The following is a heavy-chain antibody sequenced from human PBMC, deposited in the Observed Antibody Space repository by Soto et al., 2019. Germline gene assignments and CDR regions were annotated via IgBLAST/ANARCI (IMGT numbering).Heavy chain of an antibody. V-gene: IGHV3-33*01. Sequence: QVQLVESGGGVVQPGRSLRLSCAASGFTFSSYGMHWVRQAPGKRLEWVAVIWYDGSNENYADSVKGRFTISRDNSKNPLYLQMNSLRAEDTALYYCARDRRGSGWYDYFDYWGQGTLVTVSS. CDR3: ARDRRGSGWYDYFDY. D-gene: IGHD6-19*01. CDR2: IWYDGSNE. J-gene: IGHJ4*02. CDR1: GFTFSSYG.